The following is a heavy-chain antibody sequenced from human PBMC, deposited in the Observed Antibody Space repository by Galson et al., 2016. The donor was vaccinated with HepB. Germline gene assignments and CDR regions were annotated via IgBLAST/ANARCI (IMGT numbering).Heavy chain of an antibody. J-gene: IGHJ4*02. CDR2: ISWNSANI. V-gene: IGHV3-9*01. Sequence: AMHWVRQAPGKGLEWVSGISWNSANIGYADSVAGRFTISRDNAKNSLHLQMNSLRAEDTALYYCAKDTNLYYGSGSYPLFQNWGQGTLVTVSS. CDR3: AKDTNLYYGSGSYPLFQN. CDR1: A. D-gene: IGHD3-10*01.